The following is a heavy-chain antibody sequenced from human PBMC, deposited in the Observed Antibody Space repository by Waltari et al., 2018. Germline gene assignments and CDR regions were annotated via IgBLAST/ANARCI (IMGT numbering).Heavy chain of an antibody. J-gene: IGHJ3*02. CDR3: ARALRIAAAGTRAFDI. V-gene: IGHV3-53*04. Sequence: EVQLVESGGGLVQPGGSLRLSCAASGFTVSSNYMNWVRQAPGKGLEWVSIIYSVGSTYYADSVKGRFTISRHNSKNTLYLQMNSLRAEDTAVYYCARALRIAAAGTRAFDIWGQGTMVTVSS. D-gene: IGHD6-13*01. CDR2: IYSVGST. CDR1: GFTVSSNY.